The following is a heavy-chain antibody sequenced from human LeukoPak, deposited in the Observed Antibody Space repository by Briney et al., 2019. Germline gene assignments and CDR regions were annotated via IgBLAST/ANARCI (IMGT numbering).Heavy chain of an antibody. V-gene: IGHV4-34*01. Sequence: SDTLSLTCAVYGGSFSGYYWSWIRQPPGKGLEWIGEINHSGSTNYNPSLKSRVTISVDTSKNQFSLKLSSVTAADTAVYYCARSPVGANLFDYWGQGTLVTVSS. CDR2: INHSGST. D-gene: IGHD1-26*01. CDR3: ARSPVGANLFDY. CDR1: GGSFSGYY. J-gene: IGHJ4*02.